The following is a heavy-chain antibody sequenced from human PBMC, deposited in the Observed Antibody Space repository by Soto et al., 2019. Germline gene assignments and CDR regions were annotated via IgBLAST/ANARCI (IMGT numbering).Heavy chain of an antibody. D-gene: IGHD3-3*01. Sequence: SGPTLVNPTQTLTLTCTFSGFSLSTSGVGVGWIRQPPGKALEWLALIYWNDDKRYSPSLKSRLTITKDTSKNQVVLTMTNMDPVDTDTYYCAHRLGYYDFWSGYGDRYNWLDPWGQGTLVTVYS. CDR1: GFSLSTSGVG. CDR3: AHRLGYYDFWSGYGDRYNWLDP. J-gene: IGHJ5*02. CDR2: IYWNDDK. V-gene: IGHV2-5*01.